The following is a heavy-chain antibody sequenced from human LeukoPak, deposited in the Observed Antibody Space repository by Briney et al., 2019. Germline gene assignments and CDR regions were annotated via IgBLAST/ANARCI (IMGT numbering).Heavy chain of an antibody. CDR3: ARASYYYYMDV. CDR1: GASLRSSSSY. J-gene: IGHJ6*03. CDR2: IYYSGST. V-gene: IGHV4-39*07. Sequence: SETLSLTCSVSGASLRSSSSYWGWVRQPPGKGLEWIGSIYYSGSTYYNPSLKSRVTISVDTSKNQFSLKLSSVTAADTAVYYCARASYYYYMDVWGKGTTVTVSS.